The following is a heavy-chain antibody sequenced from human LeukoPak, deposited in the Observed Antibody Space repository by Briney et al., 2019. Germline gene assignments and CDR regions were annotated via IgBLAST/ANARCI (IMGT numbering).Heavy chain of an antibody. CDR3: AKERYCSSTSCYFYYYGMDV. Sequence: PGGSLRLSCAASGFTFSSFPMSWVRQAPGKGLEWVAVISYDGSNKYYADSVKGRFTISRDNSKNTLYLQMNSLRAEDTAVYYCAKERYCSSTSCYFYYYGMDVWGQGTTVTVSS. J-gene: IGHJ6*02. CDR1: GFTFSSFP. D-gene: IGHD2-2*01. V-gene: IGHV3-30*18. CDR2: ISYDGSNK.